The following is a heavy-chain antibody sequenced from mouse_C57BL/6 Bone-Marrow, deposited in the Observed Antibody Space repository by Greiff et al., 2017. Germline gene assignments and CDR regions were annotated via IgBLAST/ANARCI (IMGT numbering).Heavy chain of an antibody. CDR2: IDPSDSYT. CDR1: GYTFTSYW. D-gene: IGHD1-1*01. Sequence: QVQLKQPGAELVKPGASVKLSCKASGYTFTSYWMQWVKQRPGQGLEWIGEIDPSDSYTNYNQKFKGQATLTVDTSSSTAYMPLSSLTSEDSAVDYYARRGLLLRGAWFAYWGQGTLVTVSA. J-gene: IGHJ3*01. CDR3: ARRGLLLRGAWFAY. V-gene: IGHV1-50*01.